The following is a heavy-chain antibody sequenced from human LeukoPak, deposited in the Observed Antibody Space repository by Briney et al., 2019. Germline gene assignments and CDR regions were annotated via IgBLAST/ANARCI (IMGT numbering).Heavy chain of an antibody. Sequence: GESLKISCKGSGYSFTTYWIGWVRQMPGRGLEWMGIIYPGDSDTRYSPSFQGQVTISADKSISTAYLQWSSLKASDTAMYYCARQFRDSSGYYSYYFDYWGQGALVTVSS. CDR2: IYPGDSDT. D-gene: IGHD3-22*01. CDR3: ARQFRDSSGYYSYYFDY. CDR1: GYSFTTYW. J-gene: IGHJ4*02. V-gene: IGHV5-51*01.